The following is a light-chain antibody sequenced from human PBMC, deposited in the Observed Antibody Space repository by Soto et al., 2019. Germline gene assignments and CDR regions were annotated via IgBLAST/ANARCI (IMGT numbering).Light chain of an antibody. J-gene: IGKJ4*01. CDR3: QQYYSYPT. Sequence: DIQMTQSPSSLSASLGDRVTISCRASQGIRNDLACYQQKPGKAPKLLIYAASTLQSGVPSRFSGSGSGTDFTLTISCLQSEDFATYYCQQYYSYPTFGGGTKVDIK. CDR2: AAS. CDR1: QGIRND. V-gene: IGKV1-17*01.